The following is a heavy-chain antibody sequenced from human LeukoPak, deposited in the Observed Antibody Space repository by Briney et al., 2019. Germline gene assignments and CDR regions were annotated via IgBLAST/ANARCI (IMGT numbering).Heavy chain of an antibody. V-gene: IGHV3-74*01. CDR1: GFTFSSYW. CDR2: INSDGSST. J-gene: IGHJ6*03. D-gene: IGHD2-2*01. CDR3: ARDCSSTSCYPYYYYMDV. Sequence: GSLRLSCAASGFTFSSYWMHWVRQAPGKGLVWVSRINSDGSSTSYADSVKGRFTISRDNAKNTLYLQMNSLRAEDTAVYYCARDCSSTSCYPYYYYMDVWGKGTTVTVSS.